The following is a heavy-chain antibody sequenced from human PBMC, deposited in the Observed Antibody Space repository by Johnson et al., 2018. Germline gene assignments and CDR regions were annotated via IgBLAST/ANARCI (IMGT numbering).Heavy chain of an antibody. CDR1: GFSFRSYT. J-gene: IGHJ6*02. CDR3: VRSLGYYYNMDV. Sequence: EVQLVESGGGLVTPGGSLRLSCEASGFSFRSYTMNWVRQAPGKGLEWVSSISSSSTYMYYTDSVKGRFTISRDNAKKSLYLQMNTQRAEDTAVYYWVRSLGYYYNMDVWGQGNTVTVSS. V-gene: IGHV3-21*01. CDR2: ISSSSTYM.